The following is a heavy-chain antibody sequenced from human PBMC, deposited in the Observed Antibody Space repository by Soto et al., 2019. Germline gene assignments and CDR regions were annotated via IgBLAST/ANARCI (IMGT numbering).Heavy chain of an antibody. CDR1: GFTLSTYA. D-gene: IGHD2-2*01. Sequence: EVQLLESGGDLVQPGGSLRLSCAASGFTLSTYAMNWVRQAPGKGLEWVSSIRGNSGSTDYADSVKGRFTISRDNSKNTLYRQMSRLSADDTAVYCWERCKVVPGVSGWCNDDDPWGQGTGVTLSP. V-gene: IGHV3-23*01. CDR3: ERCKVVPGVSGWCNDDDP. CDR2: IRGNSGST. J-gene: IGHJ5*02.